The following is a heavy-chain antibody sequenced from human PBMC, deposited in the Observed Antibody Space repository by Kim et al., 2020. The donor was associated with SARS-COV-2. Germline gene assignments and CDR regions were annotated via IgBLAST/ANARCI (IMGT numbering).Heavy chain of an antibody. J-gene: IGHJ4*02. Sequence: ASVKVSCKASGYTFTSYWIHWARQAPGQGLEWMGMINPSNAYTRYAQSFQGRVTTTSDTSTSTASMELSSLTSEDTAVYYCARAWDQNFDFWGQGTLVTV. D-gene: IGHD1-26*01. CDR1: GYTFTSYW. CDR3: ARAWDQNFDF. CDR2: INPSNAYT. V-gene: IGHV1-46*01.